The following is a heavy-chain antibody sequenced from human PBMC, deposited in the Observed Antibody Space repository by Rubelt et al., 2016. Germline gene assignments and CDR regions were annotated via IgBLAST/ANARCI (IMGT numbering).Heavy chain of an antibody. D-gene: IGHD1-26*01. Sequence: QAQLQQWGAGLLSPSDTLSLTCAVFTGSFNGYRWSWIRQKSDEGLEWIGEVTHSGDANYNPSLRDRVSISAESSKNQFPLVLTPPTAADTGLYFCAGGVGFATNPYYRGPFDSWGLGTQVTVSS. J-gene: IGHJ4*02. V-gene: IGHV4-34*02. CDR1: TGSFNGYR. CDR3: AGGVGFATNPYYRGPFDS. CDR2: VTHSGDA.